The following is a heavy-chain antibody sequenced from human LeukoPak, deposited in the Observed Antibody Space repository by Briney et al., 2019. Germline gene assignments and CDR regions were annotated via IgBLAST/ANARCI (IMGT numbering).Heavy chain of an antibody. CDR3: ARGGGNGGGWVGHYYYMDV. V-gene: IGHV4-38-2*02. J-gene: IGHJ6*03. CDR1: GYSISSGYY. D-gene: IGHD4-23*01. Sequence: SETLSLTCTVSGYSISSGYYWCWIRQPPGKGLEWIGSIYHSGRTFYNPSLKSRVTISVDTSKNQFSLKLSSVTAADTAVYYCARGGGNGGGWVGHYYYMDVWGKGTTVTVSS. CDR2: IYHSGRT.